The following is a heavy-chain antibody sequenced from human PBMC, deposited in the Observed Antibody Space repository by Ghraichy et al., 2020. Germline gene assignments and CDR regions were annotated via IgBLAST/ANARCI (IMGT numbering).Heavy chain of an antibody. D-gene: IGHD3-3*01. CDR3: ARQKTARITIFGRGGNWFDP. Sequence: GESLNISCKGSGYSFTSYWIGWVRQMPGKGLEWMGIIYPGDSDTRYSPSFQGQVTISADKSISTAYLQWSSLKASDTAMYYCARQKTARITIFGRGGNWFDPWGQGTLVTVSS. J-gene: IGHJ5*02. V-gene: IGHV5-51*01. CDR1: GYSFTSYW. CDR2: IYPGDSDT.